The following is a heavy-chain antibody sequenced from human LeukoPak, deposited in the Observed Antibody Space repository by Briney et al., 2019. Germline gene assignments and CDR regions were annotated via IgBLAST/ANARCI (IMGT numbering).Heavy chain of an antibody. CDR3: ARAFIYDSSGYPFDY. J-gene: IGHJ4*02. Sequence: SETLSLTCTVSGGSISSYYWSWIRQPPGKGLEWIGYIYYSGSTNYNPSLKSRVTISVDTSKNQFSLKLSSVTAADTAVYYCARAFIYDSSGYPFDYWGQGTLVTVSS. V-gene: IGHV4-59*01. CDR2: IYYSGST. CDR1: GGSISSYY. D-gene: IGHD3-22*01.